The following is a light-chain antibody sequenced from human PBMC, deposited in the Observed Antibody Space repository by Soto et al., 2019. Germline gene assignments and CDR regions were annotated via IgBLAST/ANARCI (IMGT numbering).Light chain of an antibody. J-gene: IGLJ1*01. CDR2: GVS. V-gene: IGLV2-14*03. CDR1: SSDVGNYNY. Sequence: QSALTHPASVSGSPGQSITISCTGTSSDVGNYNYVSWYQQHPGKAPKLMIFGVSNRPSGVSNRFSGSKSGNTASLTISGLQAEDEADYHCSSYAGGYYLFGTGTKLTVL. CDR3: SSYAGGYYL.